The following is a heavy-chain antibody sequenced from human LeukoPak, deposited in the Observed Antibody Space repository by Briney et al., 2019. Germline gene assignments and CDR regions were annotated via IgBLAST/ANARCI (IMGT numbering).Heavy chain of an antibody. V-gene: IGHV3-23*01. CDR1: GFTFSSYG. CDR2: ISGSGGST. D-gene: IGHD3-22*01. J-gene: IGHJ4*02. Sequence: GGSLRLSCAASGFTFSSYGMSWVRQAPGKGLEWVSAISGSGGSTYYADSVKGRFTISRDNSKNTLYLQMNSLRAEDTAVYYCAKGSSGYSYYFDYRGQGTLVTVSS. CDR3: AKGSSGYSYYFDY.